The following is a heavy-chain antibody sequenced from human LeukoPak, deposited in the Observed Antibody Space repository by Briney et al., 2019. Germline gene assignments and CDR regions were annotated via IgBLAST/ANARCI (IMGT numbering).Heavy chain of an antibody. Sequence: GGSLRLSCAASGFTFSSFEMNWVRQAPGKGLEWLSHISTRGSTKYYANSVKGRFTISRDNAENSVYLQMSSLTAEDTGLYYCARDATTAVGWVYMDVWGKGTTVTISS. CDR2: ISTRGSTK. V-gene: IGHV3-48*03. J-gene: IGHJ6*03. CDR3: ARDATTAVGWVYMDV. CDR1: GFTFSSFE. D-gene: IGHD6-13*01.